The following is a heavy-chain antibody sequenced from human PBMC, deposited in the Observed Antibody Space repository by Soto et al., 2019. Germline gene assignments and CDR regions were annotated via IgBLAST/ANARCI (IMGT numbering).Heavy chain of an antibody. Sequence: QVQLVQSGAEMKKPGSSVMVSCKAAGGTFSRDVISWVRQAPGHGLEWMGGIIPFSASRKYAQKFQGRVSITADASTATGYMNLVKLTSEDTAVYYCARSPNCGADYYSGYFDSWGQGTLVTVSS. J-gene: IGHJ4*02. V-gene: IGHV1-69*01. D-gene: IGHD2-21*02. CDR2: IIPFSASR. CDR3: ARSPNCGADYYSGYFDS. CDR1: GGTFSRDV.